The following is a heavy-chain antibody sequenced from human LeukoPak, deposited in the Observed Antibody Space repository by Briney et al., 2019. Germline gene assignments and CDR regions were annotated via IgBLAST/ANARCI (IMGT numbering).Heavy chain of an antibody. J-gene: IGHJ5*02. CDR1: GFTFSDYY. CDR2: ISSSSSYT. Sequence: PGGSLRLSCAASGFTFSDYYMSWIRQAPGKGLEWVSYISSSSSYTNYADSVKGRFTISRDNAKNSLYLRMNSLRAEDTAVYYCARERAYCSSTSCLGGSGWFDPWGQGTLVTVSS. CDR3: ARERAYCSSTSCLGGSGWFDP. D-gene: IGHD2-2*01. V-gene: IGHV3-11*05.